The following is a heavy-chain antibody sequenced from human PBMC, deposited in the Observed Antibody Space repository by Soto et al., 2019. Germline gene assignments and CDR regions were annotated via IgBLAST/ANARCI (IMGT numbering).Heavy chain of an antibody. CDR2: IYKSATT. CDR3: ARGRYCLTGRCFPNWFDS. Sequence: SETLSLTCSVSGDAISNLDYFWAWIRQPPGQALEYIGYIYKSATTYYNPSFESRVAISVDTSKSQFSLNVTSVTAADTAVYFCARGRYCLTGRCFPNWFDSWGQGALVTVSS. D-gene: IGHD7-27*01. CDR1: GDAISNLDYF. V-gene: IGHV4-30-4*01. J-gene: IGHJ5*01.